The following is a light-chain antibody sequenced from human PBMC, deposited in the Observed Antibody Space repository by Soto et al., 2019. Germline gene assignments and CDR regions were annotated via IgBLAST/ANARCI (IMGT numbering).Light chain of an antibody. V-gene: IGKV3-20*01. CDR1: QSVSSSY. CDR2: GAS. J-gene: IGKJ1*01. CDR3: QQYGSSPKT. Sequence: EIVLTQSPGTLSLSPGERATLSCRASQSVSSSYLAWYQQKPGQAPRLLIYGASSRATGIPDRFSGSGSGTDFTLTISRLEPEDFAVYYCQQYGSSPKTLGQGTKVAI.